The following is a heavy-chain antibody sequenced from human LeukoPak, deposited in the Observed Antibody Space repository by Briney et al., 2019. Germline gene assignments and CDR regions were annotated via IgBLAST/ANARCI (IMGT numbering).Heavy chain of an antibody. J-gene: IGHJ6*03. V-gene: IGHV3-74*01. CDR2: INSDGSST. CDR1: GGSISSSSYY. Sequence: ETLSLTCTVSGGSISSSSYYWGWVRQAPGKGLVWVSRINSDGSSTSYADSVKGRFTISRDNAKNTLYLQMNSLRAEDTAVYYCARGEAARWSYYYYYYMDVWGKGTTVTVSS. D-gene: IGHD6-6*01. CDR3: ARGEAARWSYYYYYYMDV.